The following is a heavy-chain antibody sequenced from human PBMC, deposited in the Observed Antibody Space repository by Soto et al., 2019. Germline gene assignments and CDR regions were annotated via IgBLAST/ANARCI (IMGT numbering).Heavy chain of an antibody. D-gene: IGHD2-21*01. J-gene: IGHJ4*02. Sequence: QVQLVESGGGVVQPGRSLRLSCAASGFTFSSYGMHWVRQAPGKGLEWVAVIWYDGSNKYYADSVKGRFTISRDNSKSTLYLQMNSLRADDTAVYYCARGTDDGGDTFDYWGQGTLVPVSS. CDR2: IWYDGSNK. CDR3: ARGTDDGGDTFDY. V-gene: IGHV3-33*01. CDR1: GFTFSSYG.